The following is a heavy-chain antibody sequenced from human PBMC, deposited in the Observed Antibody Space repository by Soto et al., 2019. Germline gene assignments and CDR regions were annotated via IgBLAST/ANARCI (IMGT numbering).Heavy chain of an antibody. D-gene: IGHD2-8*01. V-gene: IGHV3-33*01. CDR2: IWYDGSNK. CDR1: GFTFSSYG. CDR3: ARDGYCTKGACYNGEDY. Sequence: QVQLVESGGGVVQPGRSLRLSCAASGFTFSSYGMHWVRQAPGKGQEWVAIIWYDGSNKYYADSVKGRFTISRDNSKNTLSLQMNSLRAEDTAVYYCARDGYCTKGACYNGEDYWGQGTLVTVSS. J-gene: IGHJ4*02.